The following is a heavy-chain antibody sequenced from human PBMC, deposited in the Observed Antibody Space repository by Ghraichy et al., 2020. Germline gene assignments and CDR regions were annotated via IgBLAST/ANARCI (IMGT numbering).Heavy chain of an antibody. V-gene: IGHV4-4*07. J-gene: IGHJ6*02. CDR2: IYTSGST. Sequence: SETLSLTCTVSGCSISSFYWSWIRQPAGKGLEWLGRIYTSGSTSYNPSLKSRVTMSVDTSKNQFSLRLSSVTAADTAVYYCARTYCGDDCYPPSSYYYGMDVWGQGTTVTVSS. CDR1: GCSISSFY. CDR3: ARTYCGDDCYPPSSYYYGMDV. D-gene: IGHD2-21*02.